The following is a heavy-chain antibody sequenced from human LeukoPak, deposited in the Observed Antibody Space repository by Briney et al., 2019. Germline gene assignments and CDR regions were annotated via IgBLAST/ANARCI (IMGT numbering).Heavy chain of an antibody. D-gene: IGHD2-8*01. V-gene: IGHV3-23*01. J-gene: IGHJ4*02. CDR3: AKWARYCTNGVCYYFDY. CDR2: ISGSGGST. Sequence: GGSLRLSCAASGFTFSSYAMSWVRQAPGKGLEWVSTISGSGGSTYYADSVKGRLTISRDNSRNTLYLQMNSLRAEDTAVYHCAKWARYCTNGVCYYFDYWGQGTLVTVSS. CDR1: GFTFSSYA.